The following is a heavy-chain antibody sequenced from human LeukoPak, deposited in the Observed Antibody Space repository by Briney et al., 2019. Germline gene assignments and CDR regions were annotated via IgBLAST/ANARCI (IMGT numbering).Heavy chain of an antibody. CDR3: AKDLTLGATYFDY. Sequence: GRSLRLSCAASGFTFSSYGMHWVRQAPGKGLEWVAAISYDGSSKYYADSVKGRFTISRDNSKNTLYLQMNSLRAEDTAVYYCAKDLTLGATYFDYWGQGTLVTVSS. V-gene: IGHV3-30*18. CDR2: ISYDGSSK. D-gene: IGHD1-26*01. CDR1: GFTFSSYG. J-gene: IGHJ4*02.